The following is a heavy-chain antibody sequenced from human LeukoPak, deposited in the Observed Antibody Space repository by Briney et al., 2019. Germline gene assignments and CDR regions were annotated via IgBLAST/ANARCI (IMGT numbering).Heavy chain of an antibody. J-gene: IGHJ4*02. V-gene: IGHV3-15*01. Sequence: GGSLRLSCAVSGFTFSNAWMSWVRQAPGKGLEWVGRIKSKTDGGTTDYAAPVKGRFTISRDDSKNTLYLQMNSLKTEDTAVYFCSTVGLGYCSSTTCYDYWGQGILVTVSA. CDR2: IKSKTDGGTT. CDR3: STVGLGYCSSTTCYDY. D-gene: IGHD2-2*01. CDR1: GFTFSNAW.